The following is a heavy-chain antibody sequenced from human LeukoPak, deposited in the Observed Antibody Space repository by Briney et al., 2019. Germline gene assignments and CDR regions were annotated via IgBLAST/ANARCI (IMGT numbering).Heavy chain of an antibody. J-gene: IGHJ4*02. CDR1: GGSFSGYY. V-gene: IGHV4-34*01. D-gene: IGHD3-22*01. CDR2: IYYSGST. CDR3: ARSSYYYDSSGYYYLDY. Sequence: SETLSLTCAVYGGSFSGYYWSWIRQPPGKGLEWIGSIYYSGSTYYNPSLKSRVTISVDTSKNQFSLKLSSVTAADTAVYYCARSSYYYDSSGYYYLDYWGQGTLVTVSS.